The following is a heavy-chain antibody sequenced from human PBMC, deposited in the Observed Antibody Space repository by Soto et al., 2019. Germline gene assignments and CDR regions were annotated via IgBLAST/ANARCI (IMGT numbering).Heavy chain of an antibody. Sequence: QVRLVESGGGVVQPGWSLRLSCAASGFTFSSYGMHWVRQAPGKGLEWVAVISYEGTNKYYGDSVKGRFTISRDNSKNTLFLQMNSLRVEDTAVYFCAKDRDYDFWSGYYTDHWGQGTRVTVSS. V-gene: IGHV3-30*18. CDR3: AKDRDYDFWSGYYTDH. CDR2: ISYEGTNK. CDR1: GFTFSSYG. J-gene: IGHJ4*02. D-gene: IGHD3-3*01.